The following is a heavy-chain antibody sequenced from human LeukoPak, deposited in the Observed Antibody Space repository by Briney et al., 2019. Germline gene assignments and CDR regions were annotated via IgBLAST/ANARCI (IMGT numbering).Heavy chain of an antibody. V-gene: IGHV4-61*02. D-gene: IGHD5-12*01. CDR2: IYTSGST. J-gene: IGHJ3*02. CDR1: GGSLSSGNYY. CDR3: ARDRYSGYDGFGAFDI. Sequence: SETLSLTCTVSGGSLSSGNYYWSWIRQPAGKGLEGIGRIYTSGSTNYSPSLKSRVTISVDTSKNQFSLKLSSVTAADTAVYYCARDRYSGYDGFGAFDIWGQGTMVTVSS.